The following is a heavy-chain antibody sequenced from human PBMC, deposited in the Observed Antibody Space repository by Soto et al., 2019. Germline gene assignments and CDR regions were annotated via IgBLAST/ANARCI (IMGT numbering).Heavy chain of an antibody. CDR1: GGTFSSYA. CDR3: HIVVVTANNWFDP. Sequence: QVQLVQSGAEVKKPGSSVKVSCKASGGTFSSYAISWVRQAPGQGLEWMGGIIPIFGTANYAQKFQCRVTITADESTSTDYMELSSLRSEDTAVYYCHIVVVTANNWFDPWGQGTLVTVSS. D-gene: IGHD2-21*02. J-gene: IGHJ5*02. V-gene: IGHV1-69*01. CDR2: IIPIFGTA.